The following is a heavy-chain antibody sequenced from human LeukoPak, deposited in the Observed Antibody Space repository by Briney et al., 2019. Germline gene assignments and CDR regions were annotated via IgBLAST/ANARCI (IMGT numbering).Heavy chain of an antibody. J-gene: IGHJ1*01. CDR2: IYHSGST. Sequence: SETLSLTCTVSGYSISSGYYWGWIRQPPGKGLEWIGSIYHSGSTYYNPSLKSRVTISVDTSKNQFSLKLSSVTAADTAVYYCARQGRTVTEYFQHWGQGTLVTVSS. V-gene: IGHV4-38-2*02. D-gene: IGHD4-17*01. CDR1: GYSISSGYY. CDR3: ARQGRTVTEYFQH.